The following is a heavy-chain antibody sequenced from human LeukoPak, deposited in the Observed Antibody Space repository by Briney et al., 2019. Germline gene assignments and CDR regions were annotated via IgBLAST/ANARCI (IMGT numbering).Heavy chain of an antibody. Sequence: SETLSLTCTVSGGSISSYYRSWIRQPPGKGLEWIGYIYYSGSTNYNPSLKSRVTISVDTSKNQFSLKLSSVTAADTAVYYCASSSWSWGFDPWGQGTLVTVSS. CDR1: GGSISSYY. CDR2: IYYSGST. V-gene: IGHV4-59*08. CDR3: ASSSWSWGFDP. J-gene: IGHJ5*02. D-gene: IGHD6-13*01.